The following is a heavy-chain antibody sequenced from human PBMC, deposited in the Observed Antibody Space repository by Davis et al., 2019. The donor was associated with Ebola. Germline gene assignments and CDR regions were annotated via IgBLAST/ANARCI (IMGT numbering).Heavy chain of an antibody. CDR2: FDPENGET. Sequence: ASVKVSCKVSEYTLTELFVHWVRQAPGKGLEWMGGFDPENGETIYAQNFQGRVIMTEDTSTETAYMELSSLRSGDTAIYYCATVRAHSRHDNWGQGTLVTVAS. V-gene: IGHV1-24*01. CDR3: ATVRAHSRHDN. J-gene: IGHJ4*02. D-gene: IGHD3-22*01. CDR1: EYTLTELF.